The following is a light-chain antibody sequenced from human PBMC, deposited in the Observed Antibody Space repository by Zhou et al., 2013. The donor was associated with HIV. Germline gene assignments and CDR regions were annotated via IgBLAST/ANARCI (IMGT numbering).Light chain of an antibody. Sequence: EIVMTQSPATLSVSPGERATLSCRASQSISTTLAWYQQRPGQAPRLLIYGASTRAPGIPARFSGSGSGTEFTLSISSLQSEDFAVYYCQQRNEWPLSFGGGTKVEVK. J-gene: IGKJ4*01. V-gene: IGKV3-15*01. CDR1: QSISTT. CDR2: GAS. CDR3: QQRNEWPLS.